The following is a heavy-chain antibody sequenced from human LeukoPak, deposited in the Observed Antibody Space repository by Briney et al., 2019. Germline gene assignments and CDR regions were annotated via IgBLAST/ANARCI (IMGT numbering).Heavy chain of an antibody. CDR2: IRAFNGDT. Sequence: ASVKVSCKASGFAFTSYGISWVRQAPGQGLEWLGWIRAFNGDTNYAENFQDRLTVTTDSSTSTAYMELRSLRSDDTAVYYCARDIYDYLWRNYRNDYWGQGTLVTVSS. D-gene: IGHD3-16*02. CDR3: ARDIYDYLWRNYRNDY. V-gene: IGHV1-18*01. CDR1: GFAFTSYG. J-gene: IGHJ4*02.